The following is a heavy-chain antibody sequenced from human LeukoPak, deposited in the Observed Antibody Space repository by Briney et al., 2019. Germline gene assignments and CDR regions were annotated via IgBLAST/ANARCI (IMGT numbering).Heavy chain of an antibody. V-gene: IGHV3-30*02. CDR3: AKQGYSSSWSPYYYYYYMDV. J-gene: IGHJ6*03. CDR2: IRYDGSNK. Sequence: GGSLRLSCAASGFTFSSYGMHWVRQAPGKGLEWVAFIRYDGSNKYYADSVKGRFTISRDNSKNTLYLQMNSLRAEDTAVYYCAKQGYSSSWSPYYYYYYMDVWGKGTTVTVSS. CDR1: GFTFSSYG. D-gene: IGHD6-13*01.